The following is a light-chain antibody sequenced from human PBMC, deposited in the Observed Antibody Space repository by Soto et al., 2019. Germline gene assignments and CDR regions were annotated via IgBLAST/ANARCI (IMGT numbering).Light chain of an antibody. V-gene: IGLV2-14*01. CDR2: DVS. J-gene: IGLJ1*01. CDR3: CSHTTNNTRV. Sequence: QSVLTQPASVSGSPGQSIAISCTGTSSDVGAYNYVSWYQQHPGKAPKLMIYDVSNRPSGVSNRFSGSKSGNTASLTISGLQAEDEADYYCCSHTTNNTRVFGTGTKLPS. CDR1: SSDVGAYNY.